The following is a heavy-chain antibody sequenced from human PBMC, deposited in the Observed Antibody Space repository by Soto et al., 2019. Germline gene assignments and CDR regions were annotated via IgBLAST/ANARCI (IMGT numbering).Heavy chain of an antibody. CDR1: GFTFSSYG. CDR3: ARVEGGYSGSYYDY. CDR2: IWYDGSNK. Sequence: QVQLVESGGGVVQPGRSLRLSCAASGFTFSSYGMHWVRQAPGKGLEWVAVIWYDGSNKYYADSVKGRFTISRDNSKNTLYLQMNSLRAEDTAVYYCARVEGGYSGSYYDYWGQGTLVTVSS. D-gene: IGHD1-26*01. V-gene: IGHV3-33*01. J-gene: IGHJ4*02.